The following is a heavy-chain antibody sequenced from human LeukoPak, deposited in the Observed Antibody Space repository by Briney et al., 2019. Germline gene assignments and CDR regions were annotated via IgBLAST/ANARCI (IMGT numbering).Heavy chain of an antibody. CDR1: GFTFSDYY. CDR3: ARVQPHYYDSSGYPPDY. V-gene: IGHV3-11*01. D-gene: IGHD3-22*01. Sequence: PGGSLRLSCAASGFTFSDYYMSWIRQAPGKGLEWVSYISSSGSTTYYADSVKGRFTISRDNAKHSLYLQMNSLRAEDTAVYYCARVQPHYYDSSGYPPDYWGQGTLVTVSS. CDR2: ISSSGSTT. J-gene: IGHJ4*02.